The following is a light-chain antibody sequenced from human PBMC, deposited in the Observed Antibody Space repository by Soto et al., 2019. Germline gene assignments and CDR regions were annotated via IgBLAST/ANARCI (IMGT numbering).Light chain of an antibody. CDR2: AAS. V-gene: IGKV1-39*01. CDR1: QSIDNY. J-gene: IGKJ3*01. Sequence: DIQMTQSPSSLSESVGDRVTINCRTSQSIDNYLNWYQQKPGKAPKLLMFAASTLQSGVPSRLSGSGSETDFTLTISSLQPEDLATYYCQQSYTTLFTFGPGTKVDLK. CDR3: QQSYTTLFT.